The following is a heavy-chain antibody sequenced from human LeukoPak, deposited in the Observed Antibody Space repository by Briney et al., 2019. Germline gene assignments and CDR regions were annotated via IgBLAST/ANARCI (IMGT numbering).Heavy chain of an antibody. CDR1: GFSLSTGGVD. Sequence: SGLTLVQPTQPLTLTSTFSGFSLSTGGVDVGWIRQPPPKAPEWLAVNYRDCGNHNSRALKNRLTITKDTSKNQVILTMTNMDPVDTATYYCAHRLNIMGPRGDAFDVWGQGTMVTVSS. CDR3: AHRLNIMGPRGDAFDV. CDR2: NYRDCGN. V-gene: IGHV2-5*02. J-gene: IGHJ3*01. D-gene: IGHD1-26*01.